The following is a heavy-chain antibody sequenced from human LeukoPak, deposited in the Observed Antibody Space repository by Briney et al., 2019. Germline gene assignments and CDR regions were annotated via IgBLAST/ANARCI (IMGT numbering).Heavy chain of an antibody. V-gene: IGHV3-23*01. Sequence: PGGSLRLSCAASGFTFSSYAMSWVRQAPGKGLEWVSAISGSGGSTYYADFVKGRFTISRDNSKNTLYLQMNSLRAEDTAVYYCAKDEDYYDSSGYLNWFDPWGQGTLVTVSS. J-gene: IGHJ5*02. CDR1: GFTFSSYA. D-gene: IGHD3-22*01. CDR3: AKDEDYYDSSGYLNWFDP. CDR2: ISGSGGST.